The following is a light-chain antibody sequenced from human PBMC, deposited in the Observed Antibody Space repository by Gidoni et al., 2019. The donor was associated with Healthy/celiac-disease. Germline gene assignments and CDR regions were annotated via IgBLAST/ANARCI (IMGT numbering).Light chain of an antibody. CDR3: QQRSNWPLT. V-gene: IGKV3-11*01. J-gene: IGKJ3*01. CDR1: QSVSSY. CDR2: DAS. Sequence: EIVLTQSPATLSLSPGERATLSCRASQSVSSYLAWYQQKPGQAPRLLIYDASNRATGIPARFSGSGSGTDFNLTISSREPEDFAVYYCQQRSNWPLTFGPGTKVDIK.